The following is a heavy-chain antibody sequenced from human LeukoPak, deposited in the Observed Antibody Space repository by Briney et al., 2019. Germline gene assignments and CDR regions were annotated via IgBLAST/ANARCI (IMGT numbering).Heavy chain of an antibody. CDR3: AREGYAGGFDI. CDR1: GITFSIYW. D-gene: IGHD5-12*01. Sequence: PGGSLRLSCAASGITFSIYWMNWVRHAPGKGLVWVSRIKGDGSRTIYADSVKGRFTISRDNAKNTLYLQMNSLRAEDTAVYYCAREGYAGGFDIWGQGTMITVSS. J-gene: IGHJ3*02. V-gene: IGHV3-74*01. CDR2: IKGDGSRT.